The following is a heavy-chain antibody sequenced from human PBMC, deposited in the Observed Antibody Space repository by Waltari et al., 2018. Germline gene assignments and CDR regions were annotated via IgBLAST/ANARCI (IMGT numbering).Heavy chain of an antibody. CDR1: GESINNYY. Sequence: QVQLQESGPGLVKHSETLPLTCPVAGESINNYYWSWIRQPAGKGLEWVGRIYSSGSTNYNPSLESRLTMSVDTSKNQFSLKLSSVTAADTAVYYCARASRYQLLGATGNYYYYMDVWGKGTTVIISS. CDR3: ARASRYQLLGATGNYYYYMDV. V-gene: IGHV4-4*07. CDR2: IYSSGST. J-gene: IGHJ6*03. D-gene: IGHD2-2*01.